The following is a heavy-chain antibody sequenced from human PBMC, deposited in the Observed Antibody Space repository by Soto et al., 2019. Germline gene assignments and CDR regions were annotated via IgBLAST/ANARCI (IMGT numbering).Heavy chain of an antibody. Sequence: PXGSLRLCWAASGFTFSSYAMIWVRKAPGKGLEWVSAISGSGGSTYYADSVKGRFTISRDNSKNTLYLQMNSLRAEDTVVYYCAKDSGSVWLQTTYFDYWGQGTLVTVSS. CDR1: GFTFSSYA. V-gene: IGHV3-23*01. CDR2: ISGSGGST. J-gene: IGHJ4*02. D-gene: IGHD5-12*01. CDR3: AKDSGSVWLQTTYFDY.